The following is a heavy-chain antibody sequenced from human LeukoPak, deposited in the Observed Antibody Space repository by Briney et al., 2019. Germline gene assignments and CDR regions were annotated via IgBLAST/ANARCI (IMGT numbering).Heavy chain of an antibody. CDR1: GFTFSSYS. D-gene: IGHD6-19*01. J-gene: IGHJ4*02. CDR2: ISSSSSYI. CDR3: ASGSSYSSGWYYFDY. V-gene: IGHV3-21*01. Sequence: PGGPLRLSCAASGFTFSSYSMNWVRQAPGKGLEWVSSISSSSSYIYYADSVKGRFTISRDNAKNSLYLQMNSLRAEDTAVYYCASGSSYSSGWYYFDYWGQGTLVTVSS.